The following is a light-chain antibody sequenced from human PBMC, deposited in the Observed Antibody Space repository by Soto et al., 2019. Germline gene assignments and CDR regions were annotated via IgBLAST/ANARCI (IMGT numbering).Light chain of an antibody. J-gene: IGLJ2*01. CDR3: CSYAGSYTVV. V-gene: IGLV2-11*01. CDR1: SSDVGGYNY. CDR2: DVI. Sequence: QSALTQPRSVSGYPGQSVTISCTGTSSDVGGYNYVSWYQQHPGKAPNLMIYDVIKRPSGVPDRFSGSKSGNTASLTISGLQAEDEADYYCCSYAGSYTVVFGGGTKITVL.